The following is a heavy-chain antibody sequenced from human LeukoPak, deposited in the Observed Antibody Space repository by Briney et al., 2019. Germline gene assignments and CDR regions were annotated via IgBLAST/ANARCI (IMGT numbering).Heavy chain of an antibody. Sequence: GGSLRLSCAASGFTLSMYDMHWVRQAPGKGLEWVAFIHSDGSKKYYADSVKGRFTISRDNSKNTLYLQMNSLKTEDTALYYCAKLYTSGRIDYWGQGTLVIVSS. J-gene: IGHJ4*02. D-gene: IGHD6-19*01. CDR1: GFTLSMYD. V-gene: IGHV3-30*02. CDR3: AKLYTSGRIDY. CDR2: IHSDGSKK.